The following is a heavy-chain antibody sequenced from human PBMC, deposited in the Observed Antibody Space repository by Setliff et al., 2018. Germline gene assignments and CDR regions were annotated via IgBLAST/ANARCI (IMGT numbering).Heavy chain of an antibody. J-gene: IGHJ1*01. Sequence: PEASVKVSCKASGYTFTGYYMHWVRQAPGQGLEWMGWINPNTGGTNYAQKFQGRVTMTRDTSISTAYMELSRLRSDDTAVYYCARGTSSSSWPEYFQHWGQGTLVTVSS. CDR1: GYTFTGYY. CDR2: INPNTGGT. CDR3: ARGTSSSSWPEYFQH. D-gene: IGHD6-13*01. V-gene: IGHV1-2*02.